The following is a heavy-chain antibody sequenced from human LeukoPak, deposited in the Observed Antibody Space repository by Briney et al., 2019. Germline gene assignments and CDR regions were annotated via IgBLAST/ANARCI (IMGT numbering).Heavy chain of an antibody. Sequence: SETLSLTCNVSGASISSSHYYWGWIRQPPGKGLEWIGSMYYRGSTYYNPSLMSRLTISLDTSKNQFSLKLSSVTAADTAVYYCARADYDILTGYYYFDYWGQGTLVTVSS. D-gene: IGHD3-9*01. CDR2: MYYRGST. CDR1: GASISSSHYY. J-gene: IGHJ4*02. V-gene: IGHV4-39*07. CDR3: ARADYDILTGYYYFDY.